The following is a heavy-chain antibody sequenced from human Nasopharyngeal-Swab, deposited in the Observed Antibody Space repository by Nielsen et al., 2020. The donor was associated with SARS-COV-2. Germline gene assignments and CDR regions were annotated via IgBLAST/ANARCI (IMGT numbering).Heavy chain of an antibody. V-gene: IGHV1-2*06. J-gene: IGHJ4*02. CDR2: INPNTGGT. D-gene: IGHD3-22*01. CDR1: GYTFTDHY. CDR3: ARDNYYNSSGYYSPDY. Sequence: ASVKVSCKASGYTFTDHYIQWVRQAPGQGLEWMGRINPNTGGTNYAQNFQGRVTLTRDMSIGTAYMELNRLRSGDTAVYFCARDNYYNSSGYYSPDYWGQGTLVTVSS.